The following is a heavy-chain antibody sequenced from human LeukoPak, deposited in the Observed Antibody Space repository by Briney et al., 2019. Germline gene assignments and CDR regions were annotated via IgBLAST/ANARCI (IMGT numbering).Heavy chain of an antibody. CDR3: ARRWFGELLPNYYFDY. D-gene: IGHD3-10*01. CDR1: GYSFTSYW. CDR2: IYPGDSDT. J-gene: IGHJ4*02. V-gene: IGHV5-51*01. Sequence: GESLKISCKGSGYSFTSYWIGWVRQMPGKGLEWMGNIYPGDSDTRYSPSFQGQVTISADKSISTAYLQWSSLKASDTAMYYCARRWFGELLPNYYFDYWGQGTLVTVSS.